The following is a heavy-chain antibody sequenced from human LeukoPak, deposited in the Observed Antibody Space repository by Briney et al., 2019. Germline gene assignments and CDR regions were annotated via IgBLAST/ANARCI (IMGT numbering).Heavy chain of an antibody. CDR3: ATSVEYSSSSNYY. CDR2: INPNSGGT. Sequence: ASVKVSCKASGYTFTGYYMHWVRQAPGQGLEWMGWINPNSGGTNYAQKFQGRVTMTGDTSISTAYMELSRLRSDDTAVYYCATSVEYSSSSNYYWGQGTLVTVSS. J-gene: IGHJ4*02. CDR1: GYTFTGYY. V-gene: IGHV1-2*02. D-gene: IGHD6-6*01.